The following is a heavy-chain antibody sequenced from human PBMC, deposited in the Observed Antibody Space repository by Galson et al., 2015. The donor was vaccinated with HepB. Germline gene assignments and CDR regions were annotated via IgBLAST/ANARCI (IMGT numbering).Heavy chain of an antibody. CDR2: IKQDGSEK. D-gene: IGHD3-9*01. V-gene: IGHV3-7*03. CDR1: GFTFSSYW. Sequence: SLRLSCAASGFTFSSYWMSWVRQAPGKGLEWVANIKQDGSEKYYVESVKGRFTISRDNAKNSLYLQMNSLRAEDTAVYYCARDQMDEMEGYYDILTGYYTHTGFDYWGQGTLVTVSS. CDR3: ARDQMDEMEGYYDILTGYYTHTGFDY. J-gene: IGHJ4*02.